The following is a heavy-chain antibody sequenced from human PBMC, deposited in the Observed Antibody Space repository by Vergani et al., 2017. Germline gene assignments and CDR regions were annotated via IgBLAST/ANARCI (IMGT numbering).Heavy chain of an antibody. V-gene: IGHV1-69*08. Sequence: QVQLVQSGAEVKKPGSSVKVSCKASGATFRSNTISWVRQVPGQGLEWMGRIIPVLGKTKYAQDFQGRLTMTADTSTSTAYMELTSLRSQDTAVYYCARDRRGYGGDPEDYYYGMDVWGQGTTVTVSS. CDR2: IIPVLGKT. J-gene: IGHJ6*02. CDR1: GATFRSNT. CDR3: ARDRRGYGGDPEDYYYGMDV. D-gene: IGHD2-21*02.